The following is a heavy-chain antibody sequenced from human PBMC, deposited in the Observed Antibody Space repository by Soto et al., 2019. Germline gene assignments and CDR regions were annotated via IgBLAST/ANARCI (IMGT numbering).Heavy chain of an antibody. Sequence: EVQLLESGGGLFQPGGSLRLSCAASGFAFGRNAMAWVRQAPGKGLEWVCAIGTSDGETYYGDSVKGRFTVSRDNSKKTLFLQMDTPRAEDTAVYYCARAATCRAGHCYNFAYWGQGALVIVSS. D-gene: IGHD2-21*02. CDR3: ARAATCRAGHCYNFAY. CDR1: GFAFGRNA. CDR2: IGTSDGET. J-gene: IGHJ4*02. V-gene: IGHV3-23*01.